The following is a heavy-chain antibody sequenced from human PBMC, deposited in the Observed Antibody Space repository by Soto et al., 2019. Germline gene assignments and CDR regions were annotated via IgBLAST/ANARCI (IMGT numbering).Heavy chain of an antibody. CDR2: ISYDGSNK. J-gene: IGHJ4*02. CDR1: GFTFSSYG. CDR3: AKDLAVGDY. Sequence: QVQLVESGGGVVQPGRSLRLSCAASGFTFSSYGMHWVRQAPGKGLEWVAVISYDGSNKYYADSMKGRFTISRDNSKNTLYLQMNSLRAEDTAVYYCAKDLAVGDYWGQGTLVTVSS. D-gene: IGHD6-19*01. V-gene: IGHV3-30*18.